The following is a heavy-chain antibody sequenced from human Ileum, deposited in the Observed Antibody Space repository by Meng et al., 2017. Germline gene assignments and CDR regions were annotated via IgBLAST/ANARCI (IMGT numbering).Heavy chain of an antibody. Sequence: PSLVNSAETLSPTCCTSYGASTSSYYWGWIRQPSGKGLEWIASIYYSGSTYYNPSLKSRVTISVDTSKNQFSLKVISVTAADTAVYYCARDGTTAVPGVWFDPWGQGTLVTVSS. CDR2: IYYSGST. CDR1: YGASTSSYY. D-gene: IGHD6-19*01. CDR3: ARDGTTAVPGVWFDP. V-gene: IGHV4-39*07. J-gene: IGHJ5*02.